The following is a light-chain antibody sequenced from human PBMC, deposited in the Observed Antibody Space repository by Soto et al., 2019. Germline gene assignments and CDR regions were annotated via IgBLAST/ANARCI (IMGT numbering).Light chain of an antibody. CDR1: SSNIRSNT. Sequence: QSVLTQPPSASGTPGQRVTISCSGSSSNIRSNTVNWYQQLPGTAPKLLIYNNNRRPSGVPDRFSGSKSGTSASLAISGLQSEDEADYYCAAWDDSLNGVVFGGGTKLTVL. CDR2: NNN. J-gene: IGLJ2*01. V-gene: IGLV1-44*01. CDR3: AAWDDSLNGVV.